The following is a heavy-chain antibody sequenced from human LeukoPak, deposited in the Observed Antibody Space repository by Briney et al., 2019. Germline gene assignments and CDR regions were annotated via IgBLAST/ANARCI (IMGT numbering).Heavy chain of an antibody. J-gene: IGHJ4*02. CDR2: INSDESSS. D-gene: IGHD6-19*01. CDR1: GFTFSSYW. CDR3: AYSSGWYYFDY. Sequence: GGSLRLSCAASGFTFSSYWMHWVRQAPGKGLVWVSRINSDESSSSYADSVKGRFTISRDNAKNTLYLQMNSLRAEGTAVYYCAYSSGWYYFDYWGQGTLVTVSS. V-gene: IGHV3-74*01.